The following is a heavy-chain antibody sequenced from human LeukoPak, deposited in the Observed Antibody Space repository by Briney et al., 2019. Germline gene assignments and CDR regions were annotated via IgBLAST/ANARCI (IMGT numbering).Heavy chain of an antibody. CDR3: ARGWFGELFGLAFDI. V-gene: IGHV1-69*06. CDR2: IIPIFGTA. Sequence: SVKVSCKASGGTLSSYAISWVRQAPGQGLEWMGGIIPIFGTANYAQKFQGRVTITADKSTSTAYMELSSLRSEDTAVYYCARGWFGELFGLAFDIWGQGTMVTVSS. D-gene: IGHD3-10*01. J-gene: IGHJ3*02. CDR1: GGTLSSYA.